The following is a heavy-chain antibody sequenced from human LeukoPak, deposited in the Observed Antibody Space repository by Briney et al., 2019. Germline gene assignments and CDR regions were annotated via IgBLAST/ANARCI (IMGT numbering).Heavy chain of an antibody. CDR2: INPNSGGT. D-gene: IGHD3-10*01. CDR3: ARAVDYYGSGSYYNPLDY. Sequence: ASVRVSCKASGYTFTGYYMHWVRQAPGQGLEWMGWINPNSGGTNYAQKFQGGVTMTRDTSISTAYMELSRLRSDDTAVYYCARAVDYYGSGSYYNPLDYWGQGTLVTVSS. CDR1: GYTFTGYY. V-gene: IGHV1-2*02. J-gene: IGHJ4*02.